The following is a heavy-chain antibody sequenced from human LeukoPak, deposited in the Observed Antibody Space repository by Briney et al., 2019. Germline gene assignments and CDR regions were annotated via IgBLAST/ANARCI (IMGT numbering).Heavy chain of an antibody. Sequence: PSETLSLTCAVYGGSFSGYYWSWIRQPPGKGLEWIGEINHSGSTNYNPSLKSRVTISVDTSKNQFSLKLSSVTAADTAVYYCARGLLRKAAAGSYCFDYWGQGTLVTVSS. CDR2: INHSGST. D-gene: IGHD6-13*01. CDR3: ARGLLRKAAAGSYCFDY. CDR1: GGSFSGYY. V-gene: IGHV4-34*01. J-gene: IGHJ4*02.